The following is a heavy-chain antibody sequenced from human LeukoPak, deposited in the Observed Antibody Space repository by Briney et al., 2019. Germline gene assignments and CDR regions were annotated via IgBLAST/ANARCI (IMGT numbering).Heavy chain of an antibody. CDR1: GGTFSSYA. D-gene: IGHD5-12*01. J-gene: IGHJ5*02. CDR2: IIPIFGTA. V-gene: IGHV1-69*13. Sequence: SVKVSCKASGGTFSSYAISWVRQAPGQGLEWMGGIIPIFGTANYAQKFQGRVTITADESTSTAYMELSSLRSEDTAVYYCARDPLQWQRTGFDPWGQGTLVTVSS. CDR3: ARDPLQWQRTGFDP.